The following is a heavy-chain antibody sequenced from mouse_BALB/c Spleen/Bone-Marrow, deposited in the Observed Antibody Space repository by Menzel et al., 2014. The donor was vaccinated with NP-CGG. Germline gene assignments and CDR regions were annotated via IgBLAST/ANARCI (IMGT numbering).Heavy chain of an antibody. CDR3: ARGVRQLGLPF. CDR2: IDPAKDNT. J-gene: IGHJ3*01. V-gene: IGHV14-3*02. D-gene: IGHD3-2*01. Sequence: EVQLQQSGAELVKPGASVKLSCTSSGFNIRDTYIHWVKQRPEQGLEWIGKIDPAKDNTEYDPKFQGKATITADTPSNTAYPQLSSLTSEDTAVYYCARGVRQLGLPFWGQGTLVTVST. CDR1: GFNIRDTY.